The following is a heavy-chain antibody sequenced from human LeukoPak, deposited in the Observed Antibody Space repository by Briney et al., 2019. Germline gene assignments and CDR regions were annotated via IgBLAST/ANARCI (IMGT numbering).Heavy chain of an antibody. J-gene: IGHJ6*04. CDR1: GGTFSRYI. D-gene: IGHD2-2*01. V-gene: IGHV1-69*13. Sequence: SVKVSCKASGGTFSRYIIIWVRQAPGQGLEWMGRIIPVFGTADYVQKFQGRVTITADESTSTAYMELSSLRTEDTAVYYCARVDCSSTSCYDENYYGMDVWGKGTTVTVSS. CDR2: IIPVFGTA. CDR3: ARVDCSSTSCYDENYYGMDV.